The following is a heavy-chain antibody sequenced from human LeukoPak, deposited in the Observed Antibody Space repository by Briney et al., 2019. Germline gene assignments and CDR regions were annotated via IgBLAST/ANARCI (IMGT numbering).Heavy chain of an antibody. Sequence: GRSLRLSCAASGFTFSSYAMHWVRQAPGKGLEWVAVISYDGSNKYYADSVKGRFTISRDNSKNTLYLQMNSLRAEDTAVYYCARVRTPYYFGYWGQGTLVTVSS. D-gene: IGHD1-14*01. J-gene: IGHJ4*02. CDR1: GFTFSSYA. V-gene: IGHV3-30-3*01. CDR2: ISYDGSNK. CDR3: ARVRTPYYFGY.